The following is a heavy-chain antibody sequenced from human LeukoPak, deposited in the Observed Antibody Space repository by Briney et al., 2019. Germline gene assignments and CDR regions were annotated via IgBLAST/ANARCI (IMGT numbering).Heavy chain of an antibody. CDR2: IIPIFGTA. V-gene: IGHV1-69*05. CDR1: GGTFSSYA. D-gene: IGHD3-10*01. Sequence: SVKVSCKASGGTFSSYAISWVRQAPGRGLEWMGGIIPIFGTANYAQKFQGRVTITTDESTSTAYMELSSLRSEDTAVYYCARVHSTMVRGVISYNWIDPWGQGTLVTVSS. CDR3: ARVHSTMVRGVISYNWIDP. J-gene: IGHJ5*02.